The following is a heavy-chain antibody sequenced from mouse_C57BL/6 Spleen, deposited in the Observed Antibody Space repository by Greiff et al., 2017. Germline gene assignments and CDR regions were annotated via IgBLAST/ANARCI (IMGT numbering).Heavy chain of an antibody. Sequence: ESGPGLVKPSPSLSLPCSVTGYSITSGYYWNWIRQFPGNKLEWMGYISYDGSNNYNPYLKNRISITRDTSKNQFFLKLNSVTTEDTATYYCALWFYAMDYWGQGTSVTVSS. V-gene: IGHV3-6*01. CDR1: GYSITSGYY. J-gene: IGHJ4*01. CDR3: ALWFYAMDY. CDR2: ISYDGSN. D-gene: IGHD2-2*01.